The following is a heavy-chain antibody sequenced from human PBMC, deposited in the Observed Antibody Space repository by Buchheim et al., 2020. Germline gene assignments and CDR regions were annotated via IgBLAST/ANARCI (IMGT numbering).Heavy chain of an antibody. V-gene: IGHV4-59*01. Sequence: QVQLQESGPGLVKPSETLSLTCTVSGGSISSYYWSWIRQPPGKGLEWIGYIYYSGRTNYNPSLKSRVTISVDTSKNQFSLKLSSVTAADTAVYYCARYPTDTYGDALVRFDPWGQGTL. CDR3: ARYPTDTYGDALVRFDP. CDR2: IYYSGRT. J-gene: IGHJ5*02. D-gene: IGHD4-17*01. CDR1: GGSISSYY.